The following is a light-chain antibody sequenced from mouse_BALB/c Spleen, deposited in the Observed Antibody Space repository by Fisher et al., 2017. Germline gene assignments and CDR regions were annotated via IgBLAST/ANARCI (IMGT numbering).Light chain of an antibody. CDR1: SSVSY. J-gene: IGKJ2*01. Sequence: IVLTQTPAIMSASLGEEITLTCSASSSVSYMYWYQQKPGSSPKPWIYRTSNLASGVPARFSGSGSGISYSLTISSMEAEDAATYYCQQWSSNPTFGGGTKLEIK. CDR3: QQWSSNPT. V-gene: IGKV4-68*01. CDR2: RTS.